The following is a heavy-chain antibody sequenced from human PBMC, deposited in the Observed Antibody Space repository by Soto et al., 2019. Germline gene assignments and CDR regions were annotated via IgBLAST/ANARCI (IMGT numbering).Heavy chain of an antibody. CDR1: GYSFTSHY. J-gene: IGHJ5*02. Sequence: QVRLVQSGAEVKKPGASVKVSCKAIGYSFTSHYMHWVRQAPGQGLEWMGTIFPGGVNIAYTQKFEGRVTLTMDTSTSTVYMELNSLTSEDTAVYYCARDQSWHDLVWWFVPWGQGTLVTVSS. CDR3: ARDQSWHDLVWWFVP. CDR2: IFPGGVNI. V-gene: IGHV1-46*03. D-gene: IGHD1-1*01.